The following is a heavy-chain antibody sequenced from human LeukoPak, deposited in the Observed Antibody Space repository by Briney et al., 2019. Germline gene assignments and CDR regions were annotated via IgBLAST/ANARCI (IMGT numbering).Heavy chain of an antibody. J-gene: IGHJ4*02. CDR1: GGSISSGDYY. V-gene: IGHV4-30-4*01. CDR3: VSIVVVVAATQDY. D-gene: IGHD2-15*01. CDR2: IYYSGST. Sequence: TSETLSLTCTVSGGSISSGDYYWSWIRQPPGKGLEWIGYIYYSGSTYYNPSLKSRVTISVDTSKNQFSLKLSSVTAADTAVYYCVSIVVVVAATQDYWGQGTLVTVSS.